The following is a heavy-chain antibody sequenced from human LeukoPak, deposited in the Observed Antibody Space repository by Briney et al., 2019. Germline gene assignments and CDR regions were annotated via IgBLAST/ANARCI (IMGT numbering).Heavy chain of an antibody. CDR2: IWYDGSNK. Sequence: GGCLIHGFLMPGYTVSYEGIDRVRQAPGKGLEWVAVIWYDGSNKYYADSVKGRFTISRDNSKNTLYLQMNSLRAEDTAVYYCARVALLGYRDKSSLLYWGERTLVTVSS. CDR3: ARVALLGYRDKSSLLY. D-gene: IGHD3-3*02. CDR1: GYTVSYEG. J-gene: IGHJ4*02. V-gene: IGHV3-33*01.